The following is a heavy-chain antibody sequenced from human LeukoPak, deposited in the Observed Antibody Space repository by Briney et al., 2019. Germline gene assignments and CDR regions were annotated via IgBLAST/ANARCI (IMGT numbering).Heavy chain of an antibody. CDR1: GYTFTDYY. CDR3: ARARVDSSGRVPCAFDI. D-gene: IGHD6-19*01. Sequence: ASVKVSCKASGYTFTDYYRHWVRQAPGQGLEWMGWINPNSGGTNYAQKFQGRVTMTRDTSISTAYMELSRLRSDDTAVYYCARARVDSSGRVPCAFDIWGQGTMVTVSS. V-gene: IGHV1-2*02. CDR2: INPNSGGT. J-gene: IGHJ3*02.